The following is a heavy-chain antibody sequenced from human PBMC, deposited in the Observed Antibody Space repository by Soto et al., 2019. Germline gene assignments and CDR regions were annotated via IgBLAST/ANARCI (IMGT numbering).Heavy chain of an antibody. Sequence: EVQLVESGGGLVKPGGSLRLSCAASGFTFSSYSMNWVRQAPGKGLEWVSSISSSSSYIYYADSGKGRFTISRDNAKNSLYLQMNSLGAEDTAVYYCARGTILCRGGSCYPQPFDYWGQGTLVTVSS. D-gene: IGHD2-15*01. CDR3: ARGTILCRGGSCYPQPFDY. CDR1: GFTFSSYS. CDR2: ISSSSSYI. J-gene: IGHJ4*02. V-gene: IGHV3-21*01.